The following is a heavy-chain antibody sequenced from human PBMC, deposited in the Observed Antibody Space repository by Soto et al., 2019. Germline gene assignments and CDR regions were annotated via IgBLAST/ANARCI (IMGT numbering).Heavy chain of an antibody. V-gene: IGHV4-39*01. J-gene: IGHJ4*02. CDR1: GGSISSRTYY. CDR2: ISYSGRT. CDR3: ARHANYYGSGTYYSPFDY. Sequence: SETLSLTCTVSGGSISSRTYYWGWIRQPPGKGLEWIGSISYSGRTYYNPSLKSRVTISVDTSKNQFSLKLSSVTAADTAVYYCARHANYYGSGTYYSPFDYWGQGTLVTVSS. D-gene: IGHD3-10*01.